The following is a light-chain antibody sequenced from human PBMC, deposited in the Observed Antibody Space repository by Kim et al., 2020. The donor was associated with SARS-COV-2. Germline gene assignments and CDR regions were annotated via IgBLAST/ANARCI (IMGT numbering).Light chain of an antibody. CDR1: SLRSYY. Sequence: VALGQTVRITCQGDSLRSYYATWYQQKPGQAPIVVIYGKNNRPSGIPDRFSGSSSGDTASLTISGTQAGDEADYYCNSRGSNDNVLFGGGTQLTVL. CDR2: GKN. J-gene: IGLJ2*01. CDR3: NSRGSNDNVL. V-gene: IGLV3-19*01.